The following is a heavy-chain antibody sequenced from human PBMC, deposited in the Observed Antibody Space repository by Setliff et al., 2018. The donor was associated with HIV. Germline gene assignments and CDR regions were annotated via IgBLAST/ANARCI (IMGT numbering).Heavy chain of an antibody. J-gene: IGHJ4*02. Sequence: PSETLSLTCNVSGVSISSYYWSWIRQPPGKGLEYIGYIYSNGGTNYNPSLKSRVTISVDTSKNQFSLRLSSVTAADTAVYYCARESTDSSGFALDYWGQGTLVTVSS. CDR2: IYSNGGT. CDR1: GVSISSYY. CDR3: ARESTDSSGFALDY. V-gene: IGHV4-59*01. D-gene: IGHD6-19*01.